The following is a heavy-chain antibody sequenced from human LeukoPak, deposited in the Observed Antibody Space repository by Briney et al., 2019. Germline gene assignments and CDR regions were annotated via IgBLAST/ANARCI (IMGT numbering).Heavy chain of an antibody. Sequence: GGSLRLSCAASGFTFSNYWLTWVRQAPGQGLEWVANIKQDGNEKHHVDSVKGRFTISRDNAKNSLYLQMNSLRAEDTAVYYCARDRQIAYWGQGTLVTVSS. CDR2: IKQDGNEK. CDR3: ARDRQIAY. J-gene: IGHJ4*02. CDR1: GFTFSNYW. V-gene: IGHV3-7*01.